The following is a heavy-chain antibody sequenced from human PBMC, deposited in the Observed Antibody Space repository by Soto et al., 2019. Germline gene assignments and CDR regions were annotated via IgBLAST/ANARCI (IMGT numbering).Heavy chain of an antibody. V-gene: IGHV3-15*01. CDR1: GVTFSNAW. J-gene: IGHJ6*03. Sequence: PGGSLRLACAASGVTFSNAWMSWVRQAPGKGLEWVGRIKSKTDGGTTDYAAPVKGRFTISRDDSKNTLYLQMNSLKTEDTAVYYCTLQGSGYIWGSYRLPPPSGYYYYYMDVWGKGTTVTVSS. CDR3: TLQGSGYIWGSYRLPPPSGYYYYYMDV. CDR2: IKSKTDGGTT. D-gene: IGHD3-16*02.